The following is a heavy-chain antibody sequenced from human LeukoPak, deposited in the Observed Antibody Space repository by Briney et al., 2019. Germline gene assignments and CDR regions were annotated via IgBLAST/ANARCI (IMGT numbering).Heavy chain of an antibody. V-gene: IGHV4-39*01. CDR3: ARVYYDILTGYYPSYYFDY. D-gene: IGHD3-9*01. CDR1: GGSISSSSYY. J-gene: IGHJ4*02. CDR2: IYYSGST. Sequence: SETLSLTCTVSGGSISSSSYYWGWIRQPPGKGLEWIGSIYYSGSTYYNPSLKSRVTISVDTSKNQFSLKLSSVTAADTAVYYCARVYYDILTGYYPSYYFDYWGQGTLVTVSS.